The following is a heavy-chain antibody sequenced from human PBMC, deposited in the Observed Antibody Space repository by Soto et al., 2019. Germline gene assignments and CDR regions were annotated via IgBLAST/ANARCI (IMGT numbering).Heavy chain of an antibody. CDR3: AREDSYGWSGESLDV. CDR1: GDSLRGQS. J-gene: IGHJ6*02. D-gene: IGHD6-19*01. Sequence: QVQLQQWGAGLLKASETLSLTCAVVGDSLRGQSWNWIRQSPGKGLEWIGELDQSGGTNYNPSLKSRAIISDDTATNQFSLTLTSATAADTAGYYCAREDSYGWSGESLDVWGQGTTVTVSS. CDR2: LDQSGGT. V-gene: IGHV4-34*01.